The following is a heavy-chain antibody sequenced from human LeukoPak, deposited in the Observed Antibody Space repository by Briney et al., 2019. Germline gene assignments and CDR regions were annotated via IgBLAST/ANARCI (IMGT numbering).Heavy chain of an antibody. D-gene: IGHD6-25*01. V-gene: IGHV5-51*01. J-gene: IGHJ4*02. CDR1: GYSFTSYW. CDR3: ARQRDSGTDY. CDR2: TYPGDSET. Sequence: GESLKISCRGSGYSFTSYWIGWVRQMPGKGLEWMGITYPGDSETRYSPSFQGQVTISVDSSSSTAHLQWSSLKASDTAMYYCARQRDSGTDYWGQGTLVTVSS.